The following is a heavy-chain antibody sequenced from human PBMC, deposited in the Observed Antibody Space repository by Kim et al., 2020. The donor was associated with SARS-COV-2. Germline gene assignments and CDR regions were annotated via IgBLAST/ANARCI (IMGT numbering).Heavy chain of an antibody. D-gene: IGHD4-17*01. CDR3: ARLRTFDF. V-gene: IGHV1-2*02. CDR2: SRGT. Sequence: SRGTTFAQKLQCRVTMTRDTSSTTVYMELSRLTSDDTAVYYCARLRTFDFWGQGTLVTVSS. J-gene: IGHJ4*02.